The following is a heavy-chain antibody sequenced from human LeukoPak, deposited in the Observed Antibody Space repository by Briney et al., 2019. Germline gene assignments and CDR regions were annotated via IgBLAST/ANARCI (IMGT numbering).Heavy chain of an antibody. CDR1: GGSVSSGSYY. D-gene: IGHD6-19*01. CDR3: ARVLSGYSSGWYLDY. CDR2: IYYSGST. V-gene: IGHV4-61*01. J-gene: IGHJ4*02. Sequence: PETLSLTCTVSGGSVSSGSYYWSWIRQPPGEGLEWVGCIYYSGSTNYNPSLKTRVTISVDTSKNQFSLKLSSVTAADTAVYYCARVLSGYSSGWYLDYWGQGTLVTVSS.